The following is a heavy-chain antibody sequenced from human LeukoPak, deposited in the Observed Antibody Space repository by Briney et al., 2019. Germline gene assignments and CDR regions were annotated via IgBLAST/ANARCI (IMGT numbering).Heavy chain of an antibody. J-gene: IGHJ3*01. CDR3: VRDRDWGAFDV. Sequence: GGTLRLSCAASGFPFSTYGMNWVRQAPGKGLEWVSGISPTGDITYYADSVMGRFTISRDNPKSTVYLQMNSLRVEDTAVYYCVRDRDWGAFDVWGQVTMVTVSS. V-gene: IGHV3-23*01. CDR1: GFPFSTYG. D-gene: IGHD3/OR15-3a*01. CDR2: ISPTGDIT.